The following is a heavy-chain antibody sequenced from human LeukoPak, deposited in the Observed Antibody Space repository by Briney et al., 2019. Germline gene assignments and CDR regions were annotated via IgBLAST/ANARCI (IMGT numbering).Heavy chain of an antibody. J-gene: IGHJ4*02. V-gene: IGHV3-30*02. CDR1: GFTFRSYG. D-gene: IGHD2-15*01. Sequence: TGGSLRLSCAASGFTFRSYGMHWVRQPPGKGLEWVSFIRYDGGDERHADSVRGRFPISRDNSKNTLYLEMNSLRTEDTAVYYGAKDEGESDGTFDYWGQGTLVTVSS. CDR3: AKDEGESDGTFDY. CDR2: IRYDGGDE.